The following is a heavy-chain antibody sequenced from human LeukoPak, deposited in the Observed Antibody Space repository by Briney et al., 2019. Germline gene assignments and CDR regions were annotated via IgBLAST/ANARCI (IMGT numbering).Heavy chain of an antibody. CDR2: INPNSGGT. Sequence: GASVKVSCKASGYTFTGYYMHWVRQAPGQGLEWMGWINPNSGGTNYAQKFQGRVTMTRDTSISTAYMELSRLRSDDTAAYYCARGSSSSSFLFDYWGQGTLVTVSS. J-gene: IGHJ4*02. V-gene: IGHV1-2*02. CDR1: GYTFTGYY. D-gene: IGHD6-6*01. CDR3: ARGSSSSSFLFDY.